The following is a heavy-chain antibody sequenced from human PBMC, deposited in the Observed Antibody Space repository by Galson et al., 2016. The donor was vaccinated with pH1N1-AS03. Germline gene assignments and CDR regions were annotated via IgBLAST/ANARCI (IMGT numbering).Heavy chain of an antibody. Sequence: QSGAEVKKPGESLKISCKVSGYTFSNHWIGWVRQMPGKGLEWMGIIYPADSSTTYSPSFQGQVTIPADQSTSTTYLQWSSLRASDTAMYFCARQQDGRGSGLEWLFWYGMDVWGQGTTVIVSS. D-gene: IGHD3-3*01. J-gene: IGHJ6*02. CDR3: ARQQDGRGSGLEWLFWYGMDV. V-gene: IGHV5-51*01. CDR1: GYTFSNHW. CDR2: IYPADSST.